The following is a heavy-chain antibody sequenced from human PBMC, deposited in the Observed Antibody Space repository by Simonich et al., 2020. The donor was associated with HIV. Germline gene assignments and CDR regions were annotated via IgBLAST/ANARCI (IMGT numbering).Heavy chain of an antibody. V-gene: IGHV1-2*06. D-gene: IGHD6-6*01. CDR3: ATHGPGSSSSALDI. Sequence: QVQLVQSGAEVKTPGASVKVSCKASGYTFTDWDIHWVRQAPGQGLEGMRRFNPNRGGTDDPQKFQGRVTMTRDKSIKTAYMELRKLRSDDTAVYYCATHGPGSSSSALDIWGQGTMVTVSS. CDR2: FNPNRGGT. J-gene: IGHJ3*02. CDR1: GYTFTDWD.